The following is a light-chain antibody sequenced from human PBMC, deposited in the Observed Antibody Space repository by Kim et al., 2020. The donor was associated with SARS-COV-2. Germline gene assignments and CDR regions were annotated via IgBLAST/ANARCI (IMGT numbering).Light chain of an antibody. CDR2: GAS. CDR1: RSVDSGY. J-gene: IGKJ2*01. V-gene: IGKV3-20*01. CDR3: HQYGSSPYT. Sequence: EIVLTQSPGTLSVSPGERATLSCRASRSVDSGYLAWYQQKPGQAPRLLIYGASRRATDIPDRFSGSGSGTDFTLTINRLEPEDFAVYHCHQYGSSPYTFGQETKLEI.